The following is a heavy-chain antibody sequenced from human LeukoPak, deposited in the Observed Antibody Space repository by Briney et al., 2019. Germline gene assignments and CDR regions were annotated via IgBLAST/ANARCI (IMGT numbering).Heavy chain of an antibody. CDR1: GFTLSSYG. D-gene: IGHD3-10*01. J-gene: IGHJ4*02. Sequence: GGSLRLSCAASGFTLSSYGMSWVRQAPGKGLEWVSSISSSSSYIYYADSVKGRFTISRDNAKNSLYLQINSLRAEDTAVYYCVRGLGSPDYWGQGTLVTVSS. CDR3: VRGLGSPDY. CDR2: ISSSSSYI. V-gene: IGHV3-21*01.